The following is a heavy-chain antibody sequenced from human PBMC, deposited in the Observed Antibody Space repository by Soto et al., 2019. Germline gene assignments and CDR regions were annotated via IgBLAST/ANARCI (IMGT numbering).Heavy chain of an antibody. D-gene: IGHD2-8*01. V-gene: IGHV1-2*04. CDR2: INPKSGGT. Sequence: ASVKVSCKASGYSFTDYYIHWVRQAPGQGLEWLGRINPKSGGTSTAQKFQGWVTMTTDTSISTASMELTRLTSDDTAIYYCARGDSTDCSNGVCSFFYDHDMDVWGQGTTVTVSS. CDR1: GYSFTDYY. CDR3: ARGDSTDCSNGVCSFFYDHDMDV. J-gene: IGHJ6*02.